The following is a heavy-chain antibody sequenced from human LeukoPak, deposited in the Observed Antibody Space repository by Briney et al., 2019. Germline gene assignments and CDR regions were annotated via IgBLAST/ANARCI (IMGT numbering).Heavy chain of an antibody. CDR3: ARAMGLVNY. D-gene: IGHD2-8*01. CDR2: IIPILGIA. J-gene: IGHJ4*02. CDR1: GGTFSSYA. Sequence: SVKVSCKASGGTFSSYAVSWVRQAPGQGLEWMGRIIPILGIANYAQKFQGRVTITADKSTSTAYMELSSLRSEDTAVYYCARAMGLVNYWGQGTLVTVSS. V-gene: IGHV1-69*04.